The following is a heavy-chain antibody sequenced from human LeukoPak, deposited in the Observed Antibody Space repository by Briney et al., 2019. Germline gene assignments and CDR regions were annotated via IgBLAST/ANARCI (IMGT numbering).Heavy chain of an antibody. CDR1: GGSISSGDYY. CDR2: IYYSGST. CDR3: ARVEIGDILTGYSLFDY. J-gene: IGHJ4*02. D-gene: IGHD3-9*01. V-gene: IGHV4-30-4*01. Sequence: SETLSLTCTVSGGSISSGDYYWSWIRQPPGKGLEWIGYIYYSGSTYYNPSLKSRVTISVDTPKNQFSLKLSSVTAADTAVYYCARVEIGDILTGYSLFDYWGQGTLVTVSS.